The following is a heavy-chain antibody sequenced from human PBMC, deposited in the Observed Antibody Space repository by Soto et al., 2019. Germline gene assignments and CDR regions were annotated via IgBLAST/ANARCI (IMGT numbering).Heavy chain of an antibody. D-gene: IGHD2-8*01. CDR1: AYTFTSSD. J-gene: IGHJ6*02. CDR2: MNPDNGHT. Sequence: QVQLVQSGAEVKKPGASVMFSCKASAYTFTSSDINWVRQATGQGLEWMGWMNPDNGHTGYAQRCQGRITMTRDTSITTAYMELNSLTSEDTAVYFCARKAMDNYGLDVWGQGTTVTVSS. CDR3: ARKAMDNYGLDV. V-gene: IGHV1-8*01.